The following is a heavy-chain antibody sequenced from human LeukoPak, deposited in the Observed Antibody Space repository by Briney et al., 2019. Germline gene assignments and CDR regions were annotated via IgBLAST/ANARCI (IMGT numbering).Heavy chain of an antibody. J-gene: IGHJ4*02. Sequence: PGGSLRLSCAASGFTFSSYAMHWVRQAPGKGLEWVAVISYDGSNKYYADSVKGRFTISRDNSKNTLYLQMNSLRAEDTAVYYCARGPHAALWFGEFTIDYWGQGTLVTVSS. CDR2: ISYDGSNK. D-gene: IGHD3-10*01. CDR1: GFTFSSYA. CDR3: ARGPHAALWFGEFTIDY. V-gene: IGHV3-30-3*01.